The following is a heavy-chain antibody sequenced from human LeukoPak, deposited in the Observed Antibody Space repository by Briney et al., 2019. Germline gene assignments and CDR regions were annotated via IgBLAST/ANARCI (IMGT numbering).Heavy chain of an antibody. J-gene: IGHJ3*02. CDR3: ARDKGQQLVVGAFDI. CDR1: GGSVSSGSYY. V-gene: IGHV4-61*01. Sequence: SETLSLTCTVSGGSVSSGSYYWSWIRQPPGKGLEWIGYIYYSGSTNYNPSLKSRVTISVDTSKNQFSLKLSPVTAADTAVYYCARDKGQQLVVGAFDIWGQGTMVTVSS. CDR2: IYYSGST. D-gene: IGHD6-13*01.